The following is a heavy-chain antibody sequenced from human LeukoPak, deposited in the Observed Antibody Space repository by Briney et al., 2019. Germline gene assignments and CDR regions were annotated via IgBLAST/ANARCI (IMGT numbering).Heavy chain of an antibody. J-gene: IGHJ4*02. CDR1: GFTFSSYG. CDR2: ISGSGGST. V-gene: IGHV3-23*01. D-gene: IGHD3-9*01. Sequence: GGSLRLSCAASGFTFSSYGMSWVRQAPGKGLEWVSAISGSGGSTYYADSVKGRFAISRDNSKNTLYLQMNSLRAEDTAVYYCAQDSKKAYYDILTGRAFDYWGQGTLVTVSS. CDR3: AQDSKKAYYDILTGRAFDY.